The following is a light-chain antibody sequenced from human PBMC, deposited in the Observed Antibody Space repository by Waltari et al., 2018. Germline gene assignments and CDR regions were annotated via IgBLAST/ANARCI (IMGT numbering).Light chain of an antibody. V-gene: IGLV1-47*01. Sequence: QSVLTQPPSASGTPGQRVTISCSGRSSNIGSNYVYWYQHVPGAAPKLLIYRNNQRPPGGPSRFSGSKSGTSASLAISGIRSEDEADYYCAAWDDSLSRWLLGGGTKLTVL. CDR2: RNN. J-gene: IGLJ3*02. CDR3: AAWDDSLSRWL. CDR1: SSNIGSNY.